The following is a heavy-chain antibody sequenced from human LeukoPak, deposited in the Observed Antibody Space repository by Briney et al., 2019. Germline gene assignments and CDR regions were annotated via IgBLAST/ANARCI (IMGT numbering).Heavy chain of an antibody. CDR3: ARGSPVGATTGLHY. Sequence: ASVKVSCKASGYTFTGYYMHWVRQAPGQGLEWMGWINPNSGGTNYAQKFQGRVTMTRDTSISTAYMELSRLRSDDTAVYYCARGSPVGATTGLHYWGQGALVTVSS. CDR1: GYTFTGYY. V-gene: IGHV1-2*02. D-gene: IGHD1-26*01. J-gene: IGHJ4*02. CDR2: INPNSGGT.